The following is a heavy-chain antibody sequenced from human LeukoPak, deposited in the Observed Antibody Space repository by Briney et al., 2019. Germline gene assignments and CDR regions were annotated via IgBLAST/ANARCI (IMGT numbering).Heavy chain of an antibody. J-gene: IGHJ4*02. D-gene: IGHD3-16*02. CDR2: ISYDGTNK. V-gene: IGHV3-30-3*01. Sequence: GGSLRLSCAASGFTFSSYAMHWVRQAPGKGLEWVAVISYDGTNKYYADSVKGRFTISRDNSKNTLYLQMNSLRAEDTAVYYCARDFTFGGVIAALDYWGQGTLVTVSS. CDR1: GFTFSSYA. CDR3: ARDFTFGGVIAALDY.